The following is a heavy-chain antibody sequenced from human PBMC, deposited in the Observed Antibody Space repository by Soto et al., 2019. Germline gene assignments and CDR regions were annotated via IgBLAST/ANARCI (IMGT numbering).Heavy chain of an antibody. Sequence: GGSLRLSCAASGFTFSDYYMSWIRQAPGKGLVWVSYISSSSSYTNYADSVKGRFTISRDNAKNSLYLQMNSLRAEDTAVYYCSRYESGYVLFDYWGQGTLVTVSS. CDR1: GFTFSDYY. J-gene: IGHJ4*02. CDR3: SRYESGYVLFDY. CDR2: ISSSSSYT. V-gene: IGHV3-11*06. D-gene: IGHD5-18*01.